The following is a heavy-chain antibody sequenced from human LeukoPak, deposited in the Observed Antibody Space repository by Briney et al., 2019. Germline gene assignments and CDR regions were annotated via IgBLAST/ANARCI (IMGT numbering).Heavy chain of an antibody. CDR2: IYSGGST. J-gene: IGHJ3*02. CDR3: ARPTPGYSSSCYGPEAFDI. CDR1: GFTVSSNY. V-gene: IGHV3-53*01. Sequence: GGSLRLSCAASGFTVSSNYMSWVRQAPGKGLEWVSVIYSGGSTYYADSVKGRFTISRDNSKNTLYLQMNSLRAADTAAYYCARPTPGYSSSCYGPEAFDIWGQGTMVTVS. D-gene: IGHD6-13*01.